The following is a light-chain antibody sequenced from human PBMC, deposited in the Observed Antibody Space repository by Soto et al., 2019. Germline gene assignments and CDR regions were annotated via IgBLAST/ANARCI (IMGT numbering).Light chain of an antibody. V-gene: IGLV1-40*01. J-gene: IGLJ1*01. CDR3: QSYDSSHV. CDR2: GNS. CDR1: SSNIGAGYD. Sequence: QSVLTQPPSVSGAPGQRVTISCTGSSSNIGAGYDVHWYQQLPGTAPKLLIYGNSNRPSGVPDRFSGSKSGTSASLAITGLQAEDEADYYCQSYDSSHVFGTETKRTVL.